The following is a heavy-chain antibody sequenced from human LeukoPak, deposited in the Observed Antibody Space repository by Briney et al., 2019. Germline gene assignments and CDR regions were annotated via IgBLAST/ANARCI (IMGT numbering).Heavy chain of an antibody. CDR3: AKNDYSSSGWFDP. CDR1: GGSVSSASYY. CDR2: ISYSGST. Sequence: TSETLSLTCTISGGSVSSASYYRRWIRQPPGKGLEWIGYISYSGSTNYNPSLKSRVTISVDTSKNQFSLKLSSVTAADTAVYYCAKNDYSSSGWFDPWGQGTLVTVSS. V-gene: IGHV4-61*01. D-gene: IGHD6-6*01. J-gene: IGHJ5*02.